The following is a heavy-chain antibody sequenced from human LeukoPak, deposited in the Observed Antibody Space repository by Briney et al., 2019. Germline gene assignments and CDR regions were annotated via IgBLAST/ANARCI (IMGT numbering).Heavy chain of an antibody. CDR2: VSGSGDIT. V-gene: IGHV3-23*01. Sequence: PGGSLRLSCAASGFTFSSYAMNWVRQAPGKGLEWVSIVSGSGDITFYADSVKGRFTISRDNSKNTLYLQMSSVRAEDTAVYYCAKKVGGIYAFDMWGQGTMVTVSS. D-gene: IGHD1-26*01. CDR3: AKKVGGIYAFDM. CDR1: GFTFSSYA. J-gene: IGHJ3*02.